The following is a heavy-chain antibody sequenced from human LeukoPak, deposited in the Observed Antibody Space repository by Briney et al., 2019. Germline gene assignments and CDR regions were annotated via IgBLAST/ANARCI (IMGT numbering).Heavy chain of an antibody. CDR1: GFTCTAFS. CDR2: ISRSGHM. J-gene: IGHJ4*02. Sequence: PGGSLRLSCAASGFTCTAFSMNWIRQAPGKGLEWVSSISRSGHMYYADSVKGRFTISRDDAKNSLFLQMNSLRAEDTAVYYCAREGGESPDDFWGQGTLVTVSS. D-gene: IGHD3-10*01. V-gene: IGHV3-69-1*02. CDR3: AREGGESPDDF.